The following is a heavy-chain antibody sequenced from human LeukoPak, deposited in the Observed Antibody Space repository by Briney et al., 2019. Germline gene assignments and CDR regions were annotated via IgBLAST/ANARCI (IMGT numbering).Heavy chain of an antibody. V-gene: IGHV3-23*01. D-gene: IGHD3-10*01. CDR2: ISAPGGST. Sequence: GGSLRLSCVASGFTFARNVMSWVRQAPGKGLEWVSSISAPGGSTYYADSVKGRFTISRDNSENTLSLQMNSLGAGDTAVYYCAKGRGRAPITGDYFDSWGQGTLVTVSS. CDR3: AKGRGRAPITGDYFDS. J-gene: IGHJ4*02. CDR1: GFTFARNV.